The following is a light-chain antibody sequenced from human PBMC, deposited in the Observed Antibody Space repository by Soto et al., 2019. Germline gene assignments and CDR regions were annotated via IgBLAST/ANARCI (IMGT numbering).Light chain of an antibody. V-gene: IGKV1-39*01. J-gene: IGKJ2*01. CDR2: AAS. CDR3: QQSSNSPPT. Sequence: DIQMTQFPSSVSASVRDRVTITCRASQSIKNYLNWYQQIPGKAPKLLIYAASSLQSGVPSRFSGRGSGTVFTLTITGLQPEDFATYHCQQSSNSPPTFGQGDQVGD. CDR1: QSIKNY.